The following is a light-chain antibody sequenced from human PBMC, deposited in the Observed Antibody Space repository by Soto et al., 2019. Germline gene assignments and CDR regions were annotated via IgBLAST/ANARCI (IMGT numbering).Light chain of an antibody. CDR3: QQYDSLPLT. CDR2: DVS. V-gene: IGKV1-33*01. CDR1: QDISNY. Sequence: DIQMTQSPPSLSVSVGDRVTITCQASQDISNYLHWFQQKPGKAPQLLIFDVSNLQTGVPSRFSGGGSGTDCALTISSLEPADIATYYCQQYDSLPLTFGQGTRLEI. J-gene: IGKJ5*01.